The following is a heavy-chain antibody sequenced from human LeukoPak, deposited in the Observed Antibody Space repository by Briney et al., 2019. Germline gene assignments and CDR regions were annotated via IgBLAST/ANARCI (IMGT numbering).Heavy chain of an antibody. Sequence: GGSLRLSCVASGFTFSSYEMNWVRQAPGEGLEWVSYIHNGGSSTYYADSVKGRFTISRDNGKNSLHLQMNSLRVEDTAVYYCARWTRVTSSSLWYFDLWVRGTLVTVSS. CDR3: ARWTRVTSSSLWYFDL. CDR2: IHNGGSST. CDR1: GFTFSSYE. V-gene: IGHV3-48*03. J-gene: IGHJ2*01. D-gene: IGHD6-6*01.